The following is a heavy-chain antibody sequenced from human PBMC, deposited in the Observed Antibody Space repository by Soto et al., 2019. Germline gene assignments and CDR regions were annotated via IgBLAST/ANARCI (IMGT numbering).Heavy chain of an antibody. V-gene: IGHV2-5*02. CDR1: GFSLSTSGVG. CDR3: AHRPSIDVITFGGVIVPPHKGFAFDI. J-gene: IGHJ3*02. D-gene: IGHD3-16*02. CDR2: IYWDDDK. Sequence: SGPTLVKPTQTLTLTCTFSGFSLSTSGVGVGWIRQPPGKALEWLALIYWDDDKRYSPSLKSRLTITKDTSKNQVVLTMTNMDPVDTATYYCAHRPSIDVITFGGVIVPPHKGFAFDIWGQGTMVTVSS.